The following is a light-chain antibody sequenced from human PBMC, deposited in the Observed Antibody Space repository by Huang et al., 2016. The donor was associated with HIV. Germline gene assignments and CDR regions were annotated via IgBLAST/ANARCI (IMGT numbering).Light chain of an antibody. CDR1: QSVSSN. V-gene: IGKV3-15*01. J-gene: IGKJ4*01. Sequence: EIVMTQSPATPSVSAGERATLSCRASQSVSSNLAWYQQKPGQAPRLLIYGASTRVTGIPARFSGSVSGTEFTLTISSLQSEDFAVYYCQQYNNWPLTFGGGTTVEIK. CDR2: GAS. CDR3: QQYNNWPLT.